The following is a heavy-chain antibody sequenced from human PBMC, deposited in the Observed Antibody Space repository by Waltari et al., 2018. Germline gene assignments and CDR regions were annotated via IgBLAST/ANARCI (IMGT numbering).Heavy chain of an antibody. D-gene: IGHD3-16*01. CDR1: GFTFYHFW. Sequence: DVQLTASGGGLVQPGGSLRLSCEGSGFTFYHFWMTWPRQVPGKGLGWVAKINQGGTWQYFVDSFKGRFTIARDNAKRSLYLQMNNRRVDDTAMYYCARGGGDGQVHHWGQGTLVTVSS. CDR2: INQGGTWQ. J-gene: IGHJ4*02. CDR3: ARGGGDGQVHH. V-gene: IGHV3-7*03.